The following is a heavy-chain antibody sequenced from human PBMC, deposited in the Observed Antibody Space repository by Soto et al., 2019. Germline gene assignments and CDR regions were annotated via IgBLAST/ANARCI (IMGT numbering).Heavy chain of an antibody. CDR3: ARDQVAAAHGRLGMDV. J-gene: IGHJ6*02. V-gene: IGHV3-30-3*01. Sequence: QVQLVESGGGVVQPGRSLRLSCAASGFTFSSYAMHWVRQAPGKGLEWVAVISYDGSNKYYADSVKGRFTISRDNSKRTRYLQMNSLRAEDTAVYYCARDQVAAAHGRLGMDVWGQGTTVTVSS. D-gene: IGHD6-13*01. CDR1: GFTFSSYA. CDR2: ISYDGSNK.